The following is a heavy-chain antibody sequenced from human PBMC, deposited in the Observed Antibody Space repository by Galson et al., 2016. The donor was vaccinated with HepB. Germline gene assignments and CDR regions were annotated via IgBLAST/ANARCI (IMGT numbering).Heavy chain of an antibody. Sequence: SLRLSCAVSGFTFSTYSMNWVRQAPGKGLEWVSAIFSGDATYYRDSVKGRFTISRDTSKNTLYLQMNNLRAEDTAIYYCEGYSDPFDIWGQGTMVTVSS. J-gene: IGHJ3*02. CDR1: GFTFSTYS. CDR3: EGYSDPFDI. V-gene: IGHV3-53*01. CDR2: IFSGDAT. D-gene: IGHD3-22*01.